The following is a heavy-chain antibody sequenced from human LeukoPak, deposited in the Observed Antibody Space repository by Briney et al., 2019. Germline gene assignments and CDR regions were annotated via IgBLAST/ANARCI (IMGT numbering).Heavy chain of an antibody. Sequence: SQTLSLTCTVSGGSISSGDYYWSWIRQPPGKGLEWIGYIYYNGNTYYNPSLKSRATISVDTSKNQFSLKLSSVPAADTAVYYCAREIETMVRGGVVRWFDPWGQGTLVTVSS. V-gene: IGHV4-30-4*01. CDR3: AREIETMVRGGVVRWFDP. CDR1: GGSISSGDYY. CDR2: IYYNGNT. J-gene: IGHJ5*02. D-gene: IGHD3-10*01.